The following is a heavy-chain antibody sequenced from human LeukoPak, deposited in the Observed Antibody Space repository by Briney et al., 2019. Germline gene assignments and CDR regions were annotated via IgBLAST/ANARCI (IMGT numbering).Heavy chain of an antibody. V-gene: IGHV1-8*01. CDR2: MNPNSGAT. CDR1: GYTFTTYD. Sequence: GASVKVSCRTSGYTFTTYDINWVRRATGQGLEWMGWMNPNSGATGLAQKFQGRVTMTRDTSINTAYMELNSLTSEDTAVYYCARDLLVVPAAISAFDIWGQGTMVTVSS. D-gene: IGHD2-2*01. J-gene: IGHJ3*02. CDR3: ARDLLVVPAAISAFDI.